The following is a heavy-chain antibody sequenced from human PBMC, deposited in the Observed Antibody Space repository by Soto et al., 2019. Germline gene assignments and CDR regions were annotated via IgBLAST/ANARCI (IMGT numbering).Heavy chain of an antibody. Sequence: QVQLQESGPGLMKPSGTLSLTCAVSGGSITSNWWSWVRQPPGKGLEWIAEIFHTGSANYNPSLMGRLTLSLGKSRSQLSLSVTSVTAAATAVYCCSRHIAVSGRRGFDHWGQGTRVIVSS. D-gene: IGHD6-19*01. CDR1: GGSITSNW. J-gene: IGHJ4*02. CDR3: SRHIAVSGRRGFDH. CDR2: IFHTGSA. V-gene: IGHV4-4*01.